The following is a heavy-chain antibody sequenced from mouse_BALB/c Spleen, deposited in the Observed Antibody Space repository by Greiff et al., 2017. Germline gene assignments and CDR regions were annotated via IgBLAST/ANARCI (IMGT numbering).Heavy chain of an antibody. CDR2: IWTGGGT. CDR1: GFSLTSYD. CDR3: VREAPLLRFYAMDY. J-gene: IGHJ4*01. V-gene: IGHV2-9-2*01. D-gene: IGHD1-1*01. Sequence: VKLQESGPGLVAPSQSLSITCTVSGFSLTSYDISWIRQPPGKGLEWLGVIWTGGGTNYNSAFMSRLSISKDNSKSQVFLKMNSLQTDDTAIYYCVREAPLLRFYAMDYWGQGTSVTVSS.